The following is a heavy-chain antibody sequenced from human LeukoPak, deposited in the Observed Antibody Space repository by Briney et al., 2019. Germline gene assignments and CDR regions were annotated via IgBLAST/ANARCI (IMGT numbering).Heavy chain of an antibody. V-gene: IGHV3-33*01. CDR3: ARALWPYYFDY. J-gene: IGHJ4*02. CDR1: GFTFSSYG. CDR2: IWYDGSNE. D-gene: IGHD2-21*01. Sequence: GGSLRLSCAASGFTFSSYGMHWVRQAPGKGLEWVAIIWYDGSNEYYADSVKGRFTISRDNSKNTLYLQMNSLRAEDTAVYYCARALWPYYFDYRGQGTLVTVSS.